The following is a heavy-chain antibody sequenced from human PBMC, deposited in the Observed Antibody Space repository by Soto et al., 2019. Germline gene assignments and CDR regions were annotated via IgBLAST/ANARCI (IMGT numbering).Heavy chain of an antibody. V-gene: IGHV4-34*01. CDR1: GGSFSGYY. J-gene: IGHJ4*02. CDR2: INHRGST. D-gene: IGHD3-3*01. Sequence: QVQLQQWGAGLLKPSETLSLTCAVYGGSFSGYYWSWIRQPPGKGLEWIGEINHRGSTNYDPSLKSRATISVDTSKNQFSLKLSSVTAADTAVYYCARGGYYDFWSGYFAPYYFDYWGQGTLVTVSS. CDR3: ARGGYYDFWSGYFAPYYFDY.